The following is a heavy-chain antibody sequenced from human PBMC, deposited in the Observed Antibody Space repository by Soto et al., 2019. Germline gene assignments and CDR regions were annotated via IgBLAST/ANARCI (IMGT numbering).Heavy chain of an antibody. CDR1: GFTFSTYE. V-gene: IGHV3-48*03. CDR2: ISSRGTTI. CDR3: ARLNFHSSGPNFDY. D-gene: IGHD6-19*01. Sequence: PGGSLRLSCAASGFTFSTYEMSWVRQAPGKGLEWVSYISSRGTTIYYADSVKGRFTISRDDANKSLYLQMSSLRAEDTAVYYCARLNFHSSGPNFDYWGQGTLVTSPQ. J-gene: IGHJ4*02.